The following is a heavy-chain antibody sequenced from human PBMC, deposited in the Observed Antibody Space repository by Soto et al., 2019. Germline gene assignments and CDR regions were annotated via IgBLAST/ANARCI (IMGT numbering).Heavy chain of an antibody. Sequence: QVQLVQSGAEVKKPGSSVKVSCKASGGTFSSYTISWVRQAPGQGLEWMGRIIPILGIANYAQKFQGRVTITADKSTSTAYMELSSLRSEDTAVYYCARDRGGIAAAGKNTFDYWGQGTLVTVSS. J-gene: IGHJ4*02. CDR3: ARDRGGIAAAGKNTFDY. D-gene: IGHD6-13*01. CDR1: GGTFSSYT. V-gene: IGHV1-69*08. CDR2: IIPILGIA.